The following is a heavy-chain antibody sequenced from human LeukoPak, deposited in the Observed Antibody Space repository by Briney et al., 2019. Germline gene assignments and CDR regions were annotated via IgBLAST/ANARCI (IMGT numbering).Heavy chain of an antibody. CDR2: IYYSGST. CDR3: ARLSRGYIDY. J-gene: IGHJ4*02. Sequence: SETLSLTCTVSGGSISSSSYYWGWIRQPPGKGLEWIGSIYYSGSTNYNPSLKSRVTISVDTSKNQFSLKLSSVTAADTAVYYCARLSRGYIDYWGQGTLVTVSS. D-gene: IGHD5-12*01. V-gene: IGHV4-39*07. CDR1: GGSISSSSYY.